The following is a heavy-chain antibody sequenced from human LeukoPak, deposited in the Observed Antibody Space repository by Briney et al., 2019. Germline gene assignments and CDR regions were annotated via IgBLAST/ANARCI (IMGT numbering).Heavy chain of an antibody. J-gene: IGHJ4*02. D-gene: IGHD2-15*01. Sequence: GGSLRLSCAASGFTFSNYAMSWVRQAPGKGLEWASIISGSGDSTHYADSVKGRFTISRDNSKNTLFLQMNSLRGEDTAMYYCAKDGPDIVEVVAATYDYWGQGTLVTVSS. V-gene: IGHV3-23*01. CDR3: AKDGPDIVEVVAATYDY. CDR2: ISGSGDST. CDR1: GFTFSNYA.